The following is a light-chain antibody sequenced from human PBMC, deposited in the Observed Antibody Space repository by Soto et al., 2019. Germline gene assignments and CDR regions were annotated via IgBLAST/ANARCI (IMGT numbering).Light chain of an antibody. CDR3: TSYAGSNTLL. CDR2: DVT. Sequence: QSVLTQPPSASGSPGQSVTISCAGPSSDVGGYKYVSWYQHHPGKAPKLIIYDVTKRPSGVPDRFSGSKSGNTASLTVSGLQAEDEAHYYCTSYAGSNTLLFGGGTKVTVL. CDR1: SSDVGGYKY. V-gene: IGLV2-8*01. J-gene: IGLJ2*01.